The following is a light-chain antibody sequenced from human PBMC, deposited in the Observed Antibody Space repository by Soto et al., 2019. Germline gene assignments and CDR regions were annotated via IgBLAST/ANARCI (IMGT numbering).Light chain of an antibody. J-gene: IGKJ1*01. CDR2: KAS. Sequence: DIQMTQSSSTLSGSVGDRVTITCRASQTISSWLAWYQQEPGKAPKLLIYKASTLKSGVPSRFSGSGSGTEFTLTISSLQPDDFATYYCQHYNSYSEAFGQGTKV. V-gene: IGKV1-5*03. CDR3: QHYNSYSEA. CDR1: QTISSW.